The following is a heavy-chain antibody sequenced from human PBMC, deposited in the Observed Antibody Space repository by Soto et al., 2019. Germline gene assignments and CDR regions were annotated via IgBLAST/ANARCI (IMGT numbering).Heavy chain of an antibody. J-gene: IGHJ3*02. Sequence: QVQLVQSGAEVKKPGASVKVSCKASGYTFTSYGISWVRQAPGQGLEWMGWISAYNGNTNYAQKLQGRVTKTTDTTTSTAYMELWSLRSDDTAVYYCARDRSDYYDSSGVDAFDIWGQGTMVTVSS. D-gene: IGHD3-22*01. CDR1: GYTFTSYG. V-gene: IGHV1-18*01. CDR3: ARDRSDYYDSSGVDAFDI. CDR2: ISAYNGNT.